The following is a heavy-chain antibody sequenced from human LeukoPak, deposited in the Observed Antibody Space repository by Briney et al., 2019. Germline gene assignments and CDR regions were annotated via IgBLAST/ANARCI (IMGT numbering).Heavy chain of an antibody. D-gene: IGHD5-18*01. V-gene: IGHV3-21*01. J-gene: IGHJ4*02. Sequence: GGSLRLSCAASGFIFSTYNMNWVRQAPGKGLEWVSSISSSSSYIYYADSVKGRFTISRDNAKNSLYLQMKSLRAEDTAVYYCAKGVTAMVTWFDCWGQGSLVTVSS. CDR1: GFIFSTYN. CDR2: ISSSSSYI. CDR3: AKGVTAMVTWFDC.